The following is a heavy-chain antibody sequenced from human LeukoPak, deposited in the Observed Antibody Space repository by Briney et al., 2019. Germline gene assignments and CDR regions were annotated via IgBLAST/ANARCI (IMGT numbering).Heavy chain of an antibody. D-gene: IGHD6-6*01. CDR2: ISSSGSTI. CDR3: ARVWGSSSSGPGFDY. J-gene: IGHJ4*02. CDR1: GSTFSSYE. Sequence: GGSLRLSCAASGSTFSSYEMNWVRQAPGKGLEWVSYISSSGSTIYYADSVKGRFTISRENAKNSLYLQMNSLRAEDTAVYYCARVWGSSSSGPGFDYWGQGTLVTVSS. V-gene: IGHV3-48*03.